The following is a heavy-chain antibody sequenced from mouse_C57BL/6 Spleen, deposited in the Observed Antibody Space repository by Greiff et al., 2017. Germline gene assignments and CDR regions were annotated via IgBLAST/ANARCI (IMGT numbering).Heavy chain of an antibody. J-gene: IGHJ3*01. V-gene: IGHV1-82*01. CDR3: ATYYYGSSYGFAY. CDR2: IYPGDGDT. D-gene: IGHD1-1*01. Sequence: VQRVESGPELVKPGASVKISCKASGYAFSSSWMNWVKQRPGKGLEWIGRIYPGDGDTNYNGKFKGKATLTADKSSSTAYMQLSSLTSEDSAVYFCATYYYGSSYGFAYWGQGTLVTVSA. CDR1: GYAFSSSW.